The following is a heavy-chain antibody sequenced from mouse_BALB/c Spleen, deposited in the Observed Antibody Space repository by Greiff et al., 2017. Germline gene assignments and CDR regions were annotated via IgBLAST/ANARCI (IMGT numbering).Heavy chain of an antibody. CDR2: INPSTGYT. Sequence: QVQLLQSGAELAKPGASVKMSCKASGYTFTSYWMYWVKQRPGQGLEWIGYINPSTGYTEYNQKFKDKATVTADKSSSTAYMQLSSLTSEDSAVYYCARGRDAWFAYWGQGTLVTVSA. CDR1: GYTFTSYW. J-gene: IGHJ3*01. D-gene: IGHD3-3*01. V-gene: IGHV1-7*01. CDR3: ARGRDAWFAY.